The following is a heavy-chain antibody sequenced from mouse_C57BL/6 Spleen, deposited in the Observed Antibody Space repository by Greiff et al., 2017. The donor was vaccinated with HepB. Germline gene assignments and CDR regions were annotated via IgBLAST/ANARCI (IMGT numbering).Heavy chain of an antibody. V-gene: IGHV5-4*03. CDR2: ISDGGSYT. CDR1: GFTFSSYA. CDR3: ARAYGSSRYFDY. D-gene: IGHD1-1*01. J-gene: IGHJ2*01. Sequence: EVMLVESGGGLVKPGGSLKLSCAASGFTFSSYAMSWVRQTPEKRLEWVATISDGGSYTYYPDNVKGRFTISRDNAKNNLYLQMSHLKSEDTAMYYCARAYGSSRYFDYWGQGTTLTVSS.